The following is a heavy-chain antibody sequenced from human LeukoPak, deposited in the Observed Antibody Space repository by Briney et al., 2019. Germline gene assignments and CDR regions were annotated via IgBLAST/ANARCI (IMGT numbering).Heavy chain of an antibody. D-gene: IGHD4-17*01. Sequence: SVKVSCKASGGTFSSYAISWVRRAPGQGLEWMGRIIPILGIANYAQKFQGRVTITADKSTSTAYMELSSLRSEDTAVYYCAREGLDYGDLYWGQGTLVTVSS. V-gene: IGHV1-69*04. CDR1: GGTFSSYA. CDR3: AREGLDYGDLY. J-gene: IGHJ4*02. CDR2: IIPILGIA.